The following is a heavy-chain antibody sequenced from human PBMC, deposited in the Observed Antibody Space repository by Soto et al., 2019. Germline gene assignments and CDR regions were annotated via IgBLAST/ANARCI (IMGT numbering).Heavy chain of an antibody. V-gene: IGHV1-8*01. CDR1: GYSFTNND. Sequence: ASVKVSCKASGYSFTNNDVTWVRQATGQGLEWMGWMNPGSGDTGYAQKFQGRVTMTRDISIATAYMELSSLRSDDTAIYYCARMATFGSLNWFDPWGQRTLVTVSS. CDR3: ARMATFGSLNWFDP. D-gene: IGHD3-16*01. CDR2: MNPGSGDT. J-gene: IGHJ5*02.